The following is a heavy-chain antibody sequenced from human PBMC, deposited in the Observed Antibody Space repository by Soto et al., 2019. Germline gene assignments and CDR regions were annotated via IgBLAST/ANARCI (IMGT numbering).Heavy chain of an antibody. V-gene: IGHV1-69*02. D-gene: IGHD3-10*01. CDR1: GCTFSRYT. Sequence: QVQLVQSGAEVKKPGSSVKVSCKASGCTFSRYTINWVRQAPGQGLEWMGRIIPREAIENYTQKFQGRVTITVDKSSTTAYMELSSLRSDDTAVYYCARGSNIVRGSPSWVEPWGQGTLVTVSS. J-gene: IGHJ5*02. CDR3: ARGSNIVRGSPSWVEP. CDR2: IIPREAIE.